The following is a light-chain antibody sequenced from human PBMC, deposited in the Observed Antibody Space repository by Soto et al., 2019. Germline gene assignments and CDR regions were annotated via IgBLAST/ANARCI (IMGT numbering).Light chain of an antibody. Sequence: DIQMTQSPSTLSASVGDRVTITCRASQSISSWLAWYQQKRGKAPKLLIYKASSLESGVPSRFSGSGSGTEFPLTISSLQPDDFATYYCQQYDSYSRTFGQGTKVEIK. J-gene: IGKJ1*01. CDR1: QSISSW. CDR2: KAS. V-gene: IGKV1-5*03. CDR3: QQYDSYSRT.